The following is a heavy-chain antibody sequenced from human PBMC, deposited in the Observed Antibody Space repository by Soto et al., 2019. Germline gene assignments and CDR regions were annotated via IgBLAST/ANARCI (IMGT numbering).Heavy chain of an antibody. D-gene: IGHD3-10*01. CDR1: GGSISSSNW. CDR3: TGGSGSYVYYYGMDV. V-gene: IGHV4-4*02. Sequence: SETLSLTCAVSGGSISSSNWWSWVRQPPGKGLEWIGEIYHSGSTNYNPPLKRRATISGDTSKNQFSLKLRSVTAADTAAYYCTGGSGSYVYYYGMDVWGQGTTVTVSS. CDR2: IYHSGST. J-gene: IGHJ6*02.